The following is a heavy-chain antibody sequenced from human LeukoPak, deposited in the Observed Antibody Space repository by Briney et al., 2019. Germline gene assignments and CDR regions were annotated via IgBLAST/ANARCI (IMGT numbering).Heavy chain of an antibody. D-gene: IGHD6-13*01. V-gene: IGHV1-2*02. J-gene: IGHJ4*02. CDR1: GYTFTSYG. CDR3: AREYSSSWYRYFDY. Sequence: ASVKVSCKASGYTFTSYGISWVRQAPGQGLEWMGWINPNSGGTNYAQKFQGRVTMTRDTSISTAYMELSRLRSDDTAVYYCAREYSSSWYRYFDYWGQGTLVTVSS. CDR2: INPNSGGT.